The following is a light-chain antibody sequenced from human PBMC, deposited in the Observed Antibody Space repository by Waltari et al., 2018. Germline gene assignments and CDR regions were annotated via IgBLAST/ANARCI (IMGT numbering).Light chain of an antibody. J-gene: IGKJ2*01. CDR3: QQYSYSPNT. V-gene: IGKV3-20*01. Sequence: EIVLTQSPGTLSLSPGERATLSCRASQSVSSSYLAWYQQKPGQAPRLLIYGASSRATGIPDRFSGSGSGTDFTLTISSLEPEDFAVYYCQQYSYSPNTFGQGTKLEIK. CDR2: GAS. CDR1: QSVSSSY.